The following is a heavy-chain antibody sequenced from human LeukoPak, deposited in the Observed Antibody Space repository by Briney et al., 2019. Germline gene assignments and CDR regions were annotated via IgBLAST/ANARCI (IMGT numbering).Heavy chain of an antibody. CDR3: ARDPNYDILTGYYQYYFDY. CDR1: GFTFSSYE. Sequence: GGSLRLSCAASGFTFSSYEMNWVRQAPGKGLEWISYISSSGSTIYYADSVKGRFTISRDNAKNSLYLQMNSLRAEDMAVYYCARDPNYDILTGYYQYYFDYWGQGTLVTVSS. D-gene: IGHD3-9*01. V-gene: IGHV3-48*03. CDR2: ISSSGSTI. J-gene: IGHJ4*02.